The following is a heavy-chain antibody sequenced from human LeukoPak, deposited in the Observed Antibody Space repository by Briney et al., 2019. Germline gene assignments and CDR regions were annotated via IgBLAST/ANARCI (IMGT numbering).Heavy chain of an antibody. CDR1: GYIFTTYN. D-gene: IGHD5-24*01. V-gene: IGHV1-18*04. J-gene: IGHJ4*02. CDR3: ARSHNVYFDY. CDR2: ISTSTGDT. Sequence: ASVEVSCKPSGYIFTTYNLHWVRQAPGQGLEWMGWISTSTGDTDYARNLRGRVTMSTDASTGTAYMELRRLRSDDTAVYYCARSHNVYFDYWGQGTLLTV.